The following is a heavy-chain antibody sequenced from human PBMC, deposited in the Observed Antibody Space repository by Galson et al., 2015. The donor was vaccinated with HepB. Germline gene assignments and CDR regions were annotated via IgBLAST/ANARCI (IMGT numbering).Heavy chain of an antibody. CDR3: ARDRGYSSSWYEAGVVDY. Sequence: SLRLSCAASGFTFSSYAMHWVRQAPGKGLEWVAVISYDGSNKYYADSVKGRFTISRDNSKNTLYLQMNSLRAEDTAVYYCARDRGYSSSWYEAGVVDYWGQGTPVTVSS. CDR2: ISYDGSNK. V-gene: IGHV3-30*04. CDR1: GFTFSSYA. D-gene: IGHD6-13*01. J-gene: IGHJ4*02.